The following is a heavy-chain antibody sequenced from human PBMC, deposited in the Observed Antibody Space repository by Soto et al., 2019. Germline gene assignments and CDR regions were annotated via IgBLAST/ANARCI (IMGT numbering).Heavy chain of an antibody. CDR2: ISAYNGNT. V-gene: IGHV1-18*01. Sequence: QVQLVQSGAEVKKPGASVKVSCKASGYTFTSYGISWVRQAPGQGLEWMGWISAYNGNTKYEQKLQGRVTMTTDTSTSTAYIELRSLRSHDTAVYYCARDAAVGLFDYWGQGTLVTVSS. CDR1: GYTFTSYG. D-gene: IGHD1-26*01. CDR3: ARDAAVGLFDY. J-gene: IGHJ4*02.